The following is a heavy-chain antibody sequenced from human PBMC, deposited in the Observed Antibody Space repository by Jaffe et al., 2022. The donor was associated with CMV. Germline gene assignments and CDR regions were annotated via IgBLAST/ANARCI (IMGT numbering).Heavy chain of an antibody. CDR3: ASEWDIAAAGTVPGYYYGMDV. V-gene: IGHV1-2*02. J-gene: IGHJ6*02. CDR2: INPNSGGT. D-gene: IGHD6-13*01. Sequence: QVQLVQSGAEVKKPGASVKVSCKASGYTFTGYYMHWVRQAPGQGLEWMGWINPNSGGTNYAQKFQGRVTMTRDTSISTAYMELSRLRSDDTAVYYCASEWDIAAAGTVPGYYYGMDVWGQGTTVTVSS. CDR1: GYTFTGYY.